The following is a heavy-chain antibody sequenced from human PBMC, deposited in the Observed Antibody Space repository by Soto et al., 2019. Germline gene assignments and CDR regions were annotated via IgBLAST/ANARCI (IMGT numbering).Heavy chain of an antibody. J-gene: IGHJ4*02. CDR3: AKDWGSSGWQYFFDY. CDR1: GFTFSSYA. CDR2: ISYDGSNI. V-gene: IGHV3-30*18. Sequence: QGQLVESGGGVVQPGRSLRLSCAASGFTFSSYAMHWVRQAPGKGLEWVAVISYDGSNIYYADSVKGRFTISRDNSKNTLFLQMNSLRAEDTAVYYCAKDWGSSGWQYFFDYWGQGTLVTVSS. D-gene: IGHD6-19*01.